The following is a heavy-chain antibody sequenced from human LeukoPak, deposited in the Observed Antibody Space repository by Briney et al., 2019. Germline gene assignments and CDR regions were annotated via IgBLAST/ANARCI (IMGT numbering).Heavy chain of an antibody. J-gene: IGHJ3*02. CDR1: GFTFDDYA. Sequence: GGSLRLSCAASGFTFDDYAMHWVRQAPGKGLEWVSGISWNSGSIGYADSVKGRFTISRDNAKNSLYLQMNSLRAEDTALYYCAKTASGYSFLEDAFAIWGQGTMVTVSS. CDR2: ISWNSGSI. D-gene: IGHD6-13*01. V-gene: IGHV3-9*01. CDR3: AKTASGYSFLEDAFAI.